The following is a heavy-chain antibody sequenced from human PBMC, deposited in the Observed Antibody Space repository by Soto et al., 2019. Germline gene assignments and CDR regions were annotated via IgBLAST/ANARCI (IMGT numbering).Heavy chain of an antibody. CDR3: ARAAVVRGSGSYYYYYYMDV. J-gene: IGHJ6*03. V-gene: IGHV1-2*04. D-gene: IGHD3-10*01. Sequence: ASVKVSCKASGYTFTGYYMHWVRRAPGQGLEWMGWINPNSGGTNYAQKFQGWVTMTRDTSISTAYMELSRLRSDDTAVYYCARAAVVRGSGSYYYYYYMDVWGKGTTVTVSS. CDR1: GYTFTGYY. CDR2: INPNSGGT.